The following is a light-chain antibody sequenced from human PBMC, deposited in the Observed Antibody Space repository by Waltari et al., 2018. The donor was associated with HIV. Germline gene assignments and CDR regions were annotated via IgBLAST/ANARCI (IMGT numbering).Light chain of an antibody. Sequence: SYVLTQTPSVSVAPGKTATLTCEGSDIGTRSVHWYRQKPGQAPVLVMYYDSQRPSGIAERFSGSNSGNMATLTIGRVVVGDEADYYCQVWDSNNDVVFGRGTKLTVL. V-gene: IGLV3-21*04. CDR1: DIGTRS. CDR2: YDS. CDR3: QVWDSNNDVV. J-gene: IGLJ2*01.